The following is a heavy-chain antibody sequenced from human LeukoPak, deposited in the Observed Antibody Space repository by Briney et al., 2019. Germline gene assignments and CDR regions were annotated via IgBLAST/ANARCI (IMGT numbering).Heavy chain of an antibody. CDR3: ARRRVTQGNYFDY. V-gene: IGHV4-39*01. CDR1: DDSSTFRNYY. D-gene: IGHD2-21*02. CDR2: IYYSGTT. Sequence: SETLSLTCTVSDDSSTFRNYYWVRIRQPPGKGLEWIGSIYYSGTTYYNPSLKSRVTMSVDTSKYQFSLRLTSATAADTALYYCARRRVTQGNYFDYWGQGTLVTVSS. J-gene: IGHJ4*02.